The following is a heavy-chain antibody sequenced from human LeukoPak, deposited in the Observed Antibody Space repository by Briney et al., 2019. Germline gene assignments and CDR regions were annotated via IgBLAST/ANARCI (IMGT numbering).Heavy chain of an antibody. CDR2: SKYDGSTA. CDR3: AKSDWFDP. CDR1: GFTLKNYW. Sequence: GESLRLSCETSGFTLKNYWMSWLRRAPGKGLEWVSRSKYDGSTAMYAESVKGRFTISRDYARGTLYLQMNSLRVDDTAVYYCAKSDWFDPCGRGILVTVSS. V-gene: IGHV3-74*03. J-gene: IGHJ5*02.